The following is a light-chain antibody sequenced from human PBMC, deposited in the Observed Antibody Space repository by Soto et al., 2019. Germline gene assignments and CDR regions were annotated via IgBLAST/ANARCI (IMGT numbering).Light chain of an antibody. CDR2: DVS. CDR1: QRISRW. J-gene: IGKJ1*01. V-gene: IGKV1-5*01. Sequence: SRLPQPHPSLPASVADTVTIPCRVSQRISRWLAWHQQKPGKAPKLLIYDVSALKRGVPPRFSGTGSGTEFTLTISSLQPEDFATYYCQQYDSRSVTFGQGTKVDIK. CDR3: QQYDSRSVT.